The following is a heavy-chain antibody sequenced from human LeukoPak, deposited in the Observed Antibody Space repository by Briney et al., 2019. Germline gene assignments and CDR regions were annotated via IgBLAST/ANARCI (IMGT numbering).Heavy chain of an antibody. CDR1: GFNFDDYA. D-gene: IGHD3-22*01. J-gene: IGHJ5*02. CDR3: AKGQRLTTIVNLFDP. V-gene: IGHV3-9*01. CDR2: ITGNSGTI. Sequence: GGSLRLSCAASGFNFDDYAMHWVRQAPGKGLELVSAITGNSGTISYASSVKGRFPFTSDNANTYLSLQLHSLRAEDTALYYCAKGQRLTTIVNLFDPWGQGTLVTVSS.